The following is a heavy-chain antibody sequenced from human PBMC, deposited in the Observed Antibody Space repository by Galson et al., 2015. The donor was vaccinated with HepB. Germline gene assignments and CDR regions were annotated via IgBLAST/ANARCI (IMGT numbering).Heavy chain of an antibody. V-gene: IGHV4-39*07. J-gene: IGHJ4*02. CDR2: TYYSGST. CDR3: ARVRYYDTEIDY. D-gene: IGHD3-22*01. CDR1: GGSISSSSYY. Sequence: ETLSLTCTVSGGSISSSSYYWGWIRQPPGKGLGWIGSTYYSGSTYYNPSLKSRVTISVDTSKNQFSLKLSSVTAADTAVYYCARVRYYDTEIDYWGQGTLVTVSS.